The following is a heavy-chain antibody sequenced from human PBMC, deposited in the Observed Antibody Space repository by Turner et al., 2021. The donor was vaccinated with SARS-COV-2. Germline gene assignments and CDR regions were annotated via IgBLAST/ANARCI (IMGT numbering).Heavy chain of an antibody. V-gene: IGHV3-30*04. Sequence: QVQLVESGGGVVQPGRSLRLSCAASGFTFSSYAMHWVRQAPGRVLEWVAVISYDGSNKYYADSVKGRFTISRDNSKNTLYLQMNSLRAEDTAVYYCARDVEAGTSTVTVFDYWGQGTLVTVSS. CDR1: GFTFSSYA. D-gene: IGHD4-17*01. CDR3: ARDVEAGTSTVTVFDY. J-gene: IGHJ4*02. CDR2: ISYDGSNK.